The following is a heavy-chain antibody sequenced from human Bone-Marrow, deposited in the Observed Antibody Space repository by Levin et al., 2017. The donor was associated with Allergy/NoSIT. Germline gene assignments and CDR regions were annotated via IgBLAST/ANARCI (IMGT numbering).Heavy chain of an antibody. CDR1: GFAFSSHW. D-gene: IGHD3-10*01. V-gene: IGHV3-7*01. J-gene: IGHJ4*02. CDR2: IKPDGTEI. CDR3: AREGTAVLDD. Sequence: GESLKISCAASGFAFSSHWISWVRQAPGKGLEWVANIKPDGTEIYYVDAVKGRFTVSRDNAKNSQYLQMDNLRVEDTAVYYCAREGTAVLDDWGQGTLVTVSS.